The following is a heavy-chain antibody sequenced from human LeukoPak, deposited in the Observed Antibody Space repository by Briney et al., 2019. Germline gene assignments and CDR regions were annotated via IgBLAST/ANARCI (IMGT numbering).Heavy chain of an antibody. CDR3: VKRDRGTFDY. Sequence: GGSLRLSCAASGFTFNTYAMTWVGQAPGKGLEWVSAIGSRADTTDYADSVKGRFTISRDNSKNMLHLQMNGLRAEDTAVYYCVKRDRGTFDYWGQGTLVTVSS. J-gene: IGHJ4*02. V-gene: IGHV3-23*01. CDR2: IGSRADTT. CDR1: GFTFNTYA. D-gene: IGHD5-24*01.